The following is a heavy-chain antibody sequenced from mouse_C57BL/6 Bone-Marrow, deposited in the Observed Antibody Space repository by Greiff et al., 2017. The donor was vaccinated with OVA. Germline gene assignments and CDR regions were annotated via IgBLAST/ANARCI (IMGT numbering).Heavy chain of an antibody. J-gene: IGHJ3*01. V-gene: IGHV5-17*01. CDR3: ARPGRGYDLAWFAY. Sequence: EVQLVESGGGLVKPGGSLKLSCAASGFTFSDYGMHWVRQAPETGLEWVAYISSGSSTIYYADTVKGRFTISRDNAKNTLFLQMTSLRSEDTAMYYCARPGRGYDLAWFAYWGQGTLVTVSA. CDR1: GFTFSDYG. D-gene: IGHD2-2*01. CDR2: ISSGSSTI.